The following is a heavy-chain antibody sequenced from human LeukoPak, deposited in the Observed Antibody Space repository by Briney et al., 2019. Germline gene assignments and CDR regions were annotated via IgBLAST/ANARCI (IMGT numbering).Heavy chain of an antibody. CDR1: GGSFSGYY. J-gene: IGHJ3*02. D-gene: IGHD3-9*01. Sequence: SETLSLTCAVYGGSFSGYYWSWIRQPPGKGLEWIGEINHSGSTNYNPSLKSRVTISVDTSKNQFSLKLSSVTAADTAVYYCARQNYDIDDAFDIWGQGTMVTVSS. V-gene: IGHV4-34*01. CDR3: ARQNYDIDDAFDI. CDR2: INHSGST.